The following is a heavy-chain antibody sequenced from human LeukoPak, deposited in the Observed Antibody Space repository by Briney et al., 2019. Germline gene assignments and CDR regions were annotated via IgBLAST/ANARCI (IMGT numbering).Heavy chain of an antibody. Sequence: ASVKVSCKASGYTFTGYYMHWVRQAPGQGLEWMGWINPNSGGTNYAQKFQGRVTMTRDTSISTAYMELSRLRSDDTAVYYCARDRRLSRYSSSCSFDYWGQGTLVTVSS. CDR3: ARDRRLSRYSSSCSFDY. D-gene: IGHD6-13*01. J-gene: IGHJ4*02. CDR1: GYTFTGYY. CDR2: INPNSGGT. V-gene: IGHV1-2*02.